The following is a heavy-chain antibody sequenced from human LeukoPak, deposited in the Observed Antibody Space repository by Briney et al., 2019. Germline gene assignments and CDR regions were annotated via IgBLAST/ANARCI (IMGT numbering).Heavy chain of an antibody. CDR2: ISHDGII. J-gene: IGHJ4*02. CDR3: ARDWVYKIDY. D-gene: IGHD5-24*01. V-gene: IGHV3-74*01. CDR1: GFTFSGFW. Sequence: GGSLRLSCAVSGFTFSGFWMSWSRQAPGKGLVWVSRISHDGIISYADSVKGRFTISRDNAKNTLTLQMNSLRVEDTAVYFCARDWVYKIDYWGRGTLVTVSS.